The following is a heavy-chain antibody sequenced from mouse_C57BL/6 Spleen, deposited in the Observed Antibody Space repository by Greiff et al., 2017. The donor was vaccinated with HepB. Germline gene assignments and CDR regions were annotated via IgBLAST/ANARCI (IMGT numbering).Heavy chain of an antibody. Sequence: VQLKESGAELARPGASVKLSCKASGYTFTSYGISWVKQRTGQGLEWIGEIYPRSGNTYYNEKFKGKATLTADKSSSTAYMELRSLTSEDSAVYFCARGDSLYYAMDYWGQGTSVTVSS. D-gene: IGHD3-3*01. J-gene: IGHJ4*01. CDR1: GYTFTSYG. CDR3: ARGDSLYYAMDY. CDR2: IYPRSGNT. V-gene: IGHV1-81*01.